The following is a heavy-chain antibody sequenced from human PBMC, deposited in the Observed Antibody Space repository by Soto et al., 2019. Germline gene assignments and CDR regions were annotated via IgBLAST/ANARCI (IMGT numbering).Heavy chain of an antibody. J-gene: IGHJ5*02. D-gene: IGHD3-10*01. Sequence: QVQLQQWGAGLLMPSETLSLTCAVYGGCFSGYYWSWIRQPPGKGLEWIGVSNHSGSTNYDPSLKSRVTISVDTSKNQCSLKLISVTAADTAVYYCARGRYGSSKNWFDPWGQGTLVTVSS. V-gene: IGHV4-34*01. CDR3: ARGRYGSSKNWFDP. CDR1: GGCFSGYY. CDR2: SNHSGST.